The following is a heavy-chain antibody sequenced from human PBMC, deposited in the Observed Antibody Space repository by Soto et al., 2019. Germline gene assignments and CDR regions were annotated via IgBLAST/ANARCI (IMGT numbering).Heavy chain of an antibody. J-gene: IGHJ4*02. V-gene: IGHV1-69*06. D-gene: IGHD3-22*01. Sequence: SVKVSCKASGGTFSSFDMTWVRQAPGQGLEWMGGIIPLFGTPNFAQTFQGRVTITADKSTGKTQMELSSLRSEDTAVCYCARPFCDSSGYYLSYFDYWGQGTLVTVSS. CDR2: IIPLFGTP. CDR1: GGTFSSFD. CDR3: ARPFCDSSGYYLSYFDY.